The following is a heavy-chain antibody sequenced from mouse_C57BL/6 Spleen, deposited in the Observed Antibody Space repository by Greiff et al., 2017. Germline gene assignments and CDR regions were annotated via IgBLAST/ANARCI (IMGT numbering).Heavy chain of an antibody. CDR3: ARYPSNYYGSSYWYFDV. D-gene: IGHD1-1*01. Sequence: VQLKESGPGLAKPSQTLSLTCSVTGYSITSDYWNWIRKFPGNKLEYMGYISYSGSTYYNPSLKSRISITRDTSKNQYYLQLNSVTTEDTATYYCARYPSNYYGSSYWYFDVWGTGTTVTVSS. J-gene: IGHJ1*03. CDR1: GYSITSDY. CDR2: ISYSGST. V-gene: IGHV3-8*01.